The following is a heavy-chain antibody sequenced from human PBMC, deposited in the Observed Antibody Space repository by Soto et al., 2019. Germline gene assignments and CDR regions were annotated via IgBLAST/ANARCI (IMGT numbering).Heavy chain of an antibody. Sequence: ASVKVSCKASGGTFSSYAISWVRQAPGQGLEWMGWVSGNNGASNPAPKVQGRITMTLDTSTGVSYMALRSLRSDDTAIYYCVRDQKYFRVNGNWFDSSGQGTLVTVSS. J-gene: IGHJ5*01. V-gene: IGHV1-18*01. D-gene: IGHD2-2*01. CDR3: VRDQKYFRVNGNWFDS. CDR1: GGTFSSYA. CDR2: VSGNNGAS.